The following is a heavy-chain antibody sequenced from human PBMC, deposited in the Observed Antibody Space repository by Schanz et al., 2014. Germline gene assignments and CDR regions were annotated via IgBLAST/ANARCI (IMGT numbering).Heavy chain of an antibody. V-gene: IGHV4-31*03. J-gene: IGHJ3*02. D-gene: IGHD4-17*01. CDR3: ARDRGHGDLPGDI. CDR2: ISYSGST. CDR1: GGSVSSGGDY. Sequence: QVQLQESGPGLLKPSQTLSLTCTVSGGSVSSGGDYWSWIRQHPGKDLEWIGFISYSGSTYYNPSLKRRATITVGTSKNQFSLMLSSATDADTAEYCCARDRGHGDLPGDIWGQGTMVAVSS.